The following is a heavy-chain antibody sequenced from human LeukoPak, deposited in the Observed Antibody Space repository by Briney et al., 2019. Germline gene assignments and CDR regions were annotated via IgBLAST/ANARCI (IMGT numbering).Heavy chain of an antibody. CDR1: GYTFTSYG. V-gene: IGHV1-18*01. Sequence: ASVKVSCKASGYTFTSYGISWVRQAPGQGLEWMGWISAYNDNTNYAQKLQGRVTMTTDTSTSTAYMELRSLRSDDTAVYYCARDRIAAAGNAFDIWGQGTMVTVPS. CDR2: ISAYNDNT. D-gene: IGHD6-13*01. CDR3: ARDRIAAAGNAFDI. J-gene: IGHJ3*02.